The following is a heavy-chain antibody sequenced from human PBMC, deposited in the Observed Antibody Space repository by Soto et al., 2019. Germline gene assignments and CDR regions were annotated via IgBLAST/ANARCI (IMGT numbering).Heavy chain of an antibody. V-gene: IGHV3-74*03. CDR2: SNTDGSTT. CDR3: AKDRVLLWFGEGPSLGY. D-gene: IGHD3-10*01. Sequence: EVQLVESGGGLVQPGGSLRLSCAASGFTFSSYWMHWVRQAPGKGLVWVSRSNTDGSTTMYADSVKGRFTMSRDNAKNTLYLQMNSLRAEDTAVYYCAKDRVLLWFGEGPSLGYWGQGTLVTVSS. J-gene: IGHJ4*02. CDR1: GFTFSSYW.